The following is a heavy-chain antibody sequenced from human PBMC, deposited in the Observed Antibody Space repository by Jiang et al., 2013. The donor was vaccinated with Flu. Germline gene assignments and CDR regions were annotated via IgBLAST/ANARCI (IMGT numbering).Heavy chain of an antibody. CDR2: IIPILGIA. CDR1: GGTFSSYA. J-gene: IGHJ3*02. V-gene: IGHV1-69*04. CDR3: AREKYYYDSSGRRNAFDI. Sequence: GAEVKKPGSSVKVSCKASGGTFSSYAISWVRQAPGQGLEWMGRIIPILGIANYAQKFQGRVTITADKSTSTAYMELSSLRSEDTAVYYCAREKYYYDSSGRRNAFDIWGQGDNGHRLF. D-gene: IGHD3-22*01.